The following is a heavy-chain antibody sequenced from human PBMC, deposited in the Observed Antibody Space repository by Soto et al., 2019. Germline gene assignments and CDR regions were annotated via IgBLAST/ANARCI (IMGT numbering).Heavy chain of an antibody. CDR1: GFTFSSYS. Sequence: EVQLVESGGGLVKPGGSLRLCCAASGFTFSSYSRNWVRQAPGKGLEWVSTITTSSTSIYYADSVKGRFTISRNNAKNSRYLQMNSLRVEDTAVYYCARVQWPASHISGPGTNVTVSS. D-gene: IGHD6-19*01. J-gene: IGHJ3*02. CDR2: ITTSSTSI. CDR3: ARVQWPASHI. V-gene: IGHV3-21*02.